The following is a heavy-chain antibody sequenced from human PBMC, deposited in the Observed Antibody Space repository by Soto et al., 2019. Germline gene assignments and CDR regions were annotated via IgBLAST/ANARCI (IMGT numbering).Heavy chain of an antibody. CDR1: GGSFSGYY. Sequence: QVQLQQWGAGLLKPSETLSLTCAVYGGSFSGYYWSWIRQPPGKGLEWIGEINHSGSTNYNPSLKGRVTISVDTSKNQFSLKLSPGTAADTAVYSRARGVGYSSSWYVRGINWFDPWAQGTLVTVSS. J-gene: IGHJ5*02. D-gene: IGHD6-13*01. CDR2: INHSGST. CDR3: ARGVGYSSSWYVRGINWFDP. V-gene: IGHV4-34*01.